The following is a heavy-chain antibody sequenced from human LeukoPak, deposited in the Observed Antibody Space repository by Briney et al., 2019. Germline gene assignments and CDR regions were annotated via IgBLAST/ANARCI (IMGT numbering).Heavy chain of an antibody. CDR2: ISAYNGNT. Sequence: ASVKVSCKASGYTFTSYGIGWVRQAPGQGLEWMGWISAYNGNTNYAQKLQGRVTMTTDTSTSTAYMELRSLRSDDTAVYYCARETGYSGYDYYFDYWGQGTLVTVSS. J-gene: IGHJ4*02. V-gene: IGHV1-18*01. D-gene: IGHD5-12*01. CDR1: GYTFTSYG. CDR3: ARETGYSGYDYYFDY.